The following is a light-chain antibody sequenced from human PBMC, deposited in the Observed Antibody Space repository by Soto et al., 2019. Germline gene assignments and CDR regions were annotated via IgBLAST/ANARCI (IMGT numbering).Light chain of an antibody. V-gene: IGLV4-69*01. CDR2: LNSDGSH. Sequence: QLVLTQSPSASASLGASVKLTCTLSSGHSSYAIAWHQQQPEKGPRYLMKLNSDGSHSKGDGIPDRFSGSSSGAERSLTISSLQSEDEADYYCQAWDTGIVVFGGGTKLTVL. CDR1: SGHSSYA. J-gene: IGLJ2*01. CDR3: QAWDTGIVV.